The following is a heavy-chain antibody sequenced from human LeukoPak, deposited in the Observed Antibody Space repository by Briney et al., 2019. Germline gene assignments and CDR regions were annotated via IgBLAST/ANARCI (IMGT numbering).Heavy chain of an antibody. J-gene: IGHJ4*02. CDR2: SYTTGST. V-gene: IGHV4-4*07. Sequence: PSETLSLTCTASGGSIGSYHWSWIRQPAGKGLEWIGRSYTTGSTNYNPSLKSRVTMSLDTSKNQLSLNLSSVTAADTAVYYCARSGGSGFQLDSWGQGTLVTVSS. D-gene: IGHD1-26*01. CDR1: GGSIGSYH. CDR3: ARSGGSGFQLDS.